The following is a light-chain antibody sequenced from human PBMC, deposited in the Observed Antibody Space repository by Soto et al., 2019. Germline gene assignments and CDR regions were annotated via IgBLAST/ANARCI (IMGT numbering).Light chain of an antibody. CDR3: SSYTSSSTVL. Sequence: QSALTQPPSVSGSPGQSVTISCTGTSSDVGSYNRVSWYQQSPGTAPQLMIYEVNNRPSGVPDRFSGSKSGNTASLTISGRQAEDEADYYCSSYTSSSTVLFGGGTKLTVL. CDR1: SSDVGSYNR. CDR2: EVN. V-gene: IGLV2-18*02. J-gene: IGLJ3*02.